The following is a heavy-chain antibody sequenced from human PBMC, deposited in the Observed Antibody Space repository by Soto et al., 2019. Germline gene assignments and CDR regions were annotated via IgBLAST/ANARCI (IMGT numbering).Heavy chain of an antibody. CDR2: IYYSGST. J-gene: IGHJ4*02. Sequence: TSETLSLTCTVSGGSISSGDYYWSWIRQPPGKGLEWIGYIYYSGSTYYNPSLKSRVTISVDTSKNQFSLKLSSVTAADTAVYYCARVGRYSGYDSPDYWGQGTLVTAPQ. CDR1: GGSISSGDYY. V-gene: IGHV4-30-4*01. CDR3: ARVGRYSGYDSPDY. D-gene: IGHD5-12*01.